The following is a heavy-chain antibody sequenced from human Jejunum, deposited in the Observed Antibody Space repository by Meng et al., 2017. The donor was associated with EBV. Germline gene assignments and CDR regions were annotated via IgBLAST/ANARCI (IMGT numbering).Heavy chain of an antibody. CDR1: GYTFTSSG. Sequence: QVQLVQSGSELKKPGASVKVSGKASGYTFTSSGINWVRQAPGQGLEWMGWINTNTGYPTYAQDFTGRFVFSLDTSVSTAYLQITSLSTEDNAVYYCARVRPGGGWFDPWGQGTLVTVSS. J-gene: IGHJ5*02. CDR3: ARVRPGGGWFDP. D-gene: IGHD2-8*02. CDR2: INTNTGYP. V-gene: IGHV7-4-1*02.